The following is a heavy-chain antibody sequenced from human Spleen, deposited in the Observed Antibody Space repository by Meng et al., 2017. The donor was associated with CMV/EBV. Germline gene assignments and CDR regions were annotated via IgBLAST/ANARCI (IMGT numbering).Heavy chain of an antibody. V-gene: IGHV1-46*01. CDR1: GYTFTTYF. CDR2: INPSDGTT. D-gene: IGHD3-10*01. J-gene: IGHJ4*02. Sequence: QVQLEQSGAEGKKPGAPVKVSCKASGYTFTTYFIHWVRQAPGQVLEWMGIINPSDGTTYYPQKFQGRVTLTRDTSTSTVYMELTSLRSEDTAVYYCARVLVRGVMSDYWGQGTLVTVSS. CDR3: ARVLVRGVMSDY.